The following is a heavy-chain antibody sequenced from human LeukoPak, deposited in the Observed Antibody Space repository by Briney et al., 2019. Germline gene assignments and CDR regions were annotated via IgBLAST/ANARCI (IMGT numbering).Heavy chain of an antibody. CDR2: INPNSGGT. CDR3: ARDRSSGTPDVFDI. D-gene: IGHD6-19*01. Sequence: ASVKVSCKASGYTFTGYYMHWVRQAPGQGLEWMGWINPNSGGTNYAQKFQGRVTMTRDTSISTAYMELSRLRSDDTTVYYCARDRSSGTPDVFDIWGQGTMVTVSS. J-gene: IGHJ3*02. V-gene: IGHV1-2*02. CDR1: GYTFTGYY.